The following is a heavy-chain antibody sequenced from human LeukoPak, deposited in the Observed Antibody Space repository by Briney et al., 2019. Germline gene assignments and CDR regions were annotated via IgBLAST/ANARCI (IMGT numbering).Heavy chain of an antibody. CDR1: GFTFSSYG. Sequence: PGGSLRLSCAASGFTFSSYGMHWVRQAPGKGLEWVAVISYDGSNKYYADSVKGRFTISRDNPKNTLYLQVNSLTAEDTAVYFCARWSVATATDYWGQGTLVTVSS. CDR3: ARWSVATATDY. J-gene: IGHJ4*02. V-gene: IGHV3-30*03. D-gene: IGHD5-12*01. CDR2: ISYDGSNK.